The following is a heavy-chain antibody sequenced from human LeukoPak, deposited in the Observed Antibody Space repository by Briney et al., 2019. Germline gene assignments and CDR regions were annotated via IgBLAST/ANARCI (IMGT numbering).Heavy chain of an antibody. D-gene: IGHD2-2*01. J-gene: IGHJ5*02. CDR1: GYSFTSYW. Sequence: GEFLKISCKGSGYSFTSYWIGWVRQMPGKGLEWMGIIYPGDSDTRYSPSFQGQVTISADKSISTAYLQWSSLKASDTAMYYCARPLRYCSSTSCTTGGFDPWGQGTLVTVSS. CDR3: ARPLRYCSSTSCTTGGFDP. CDR2: IYPGDSDT. V-gene: IGHV5-51*01.